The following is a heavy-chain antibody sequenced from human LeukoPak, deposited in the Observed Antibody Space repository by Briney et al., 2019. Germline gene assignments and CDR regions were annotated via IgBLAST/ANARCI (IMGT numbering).Heavy chain of an antibody. CDR1: GGSISGSSYY. J-gene: IGHJ4*02. D-gene: IGHD4-17*01. CDR3: ARGSDYGDYYDY. CDR2: INHSGST. V-gene: IGHV4-39*07. Sequence: SETLSLTCTVSGGSISGSSYYWSWIRQPPGKGLEWIGEINHSGSTNYNPSLKSRVTISVDTSKNQFSLKLSSVTAADTAVYYCARGSDYGDYYDYWGQGTLVTVSS.